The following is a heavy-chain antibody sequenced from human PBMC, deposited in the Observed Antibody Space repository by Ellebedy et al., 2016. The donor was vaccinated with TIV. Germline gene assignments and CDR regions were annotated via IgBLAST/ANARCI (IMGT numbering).Heavy chain of an antibody. CDR1: GGSISSNNW. D-gene: IGHD6-13*01. CDR3: ARGLSSSWYGVFFDY. V-gene: IGHV4-4*02. Sequence: SETLSLTCAVSGGSISSNNWWGWVRQPPGKGLEWIGEIYHSGSTNYNPSLKSRVTISVDKSKNQFSLKLSSLTAADTAVYYCARGLSSSWYGVFFDYWGQGTLVTVSS. CDR2: IYHSGST. J-gene: IGHJ4*02.